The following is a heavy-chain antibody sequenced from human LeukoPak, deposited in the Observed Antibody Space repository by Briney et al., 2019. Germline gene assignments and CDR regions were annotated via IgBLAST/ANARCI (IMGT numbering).Heavy chain of an antibody. CDR2: ISGSGGST. V-gene: IGHV3-23*01. D-gene: IGHD3-10*01. CDR1: GFTFSSYA. Sequence: PGVSLRRSCAASGFTFSSYAMSWVRQAPGKGLEWVSAISGSGGSTYYADSVKGRFTISRDNSKNTLYLQMNSLRAEDTAVYYCAKDYYGSGSWYNWFDPWGQGTLVTVSS. CDR3: AKDYYGSGSWYNWFDP. J-gene: IGHJ5*02.